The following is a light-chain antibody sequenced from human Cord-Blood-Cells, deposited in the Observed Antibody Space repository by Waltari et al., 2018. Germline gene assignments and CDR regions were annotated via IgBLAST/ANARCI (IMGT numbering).Light chain of an antibody. J-gene: IGKJ2*01. CDR2: DAS. CDR3: QQYNSYSYT. Sequence: DMQVTESPSTLSAFVGDRVTITCRARQSISSWLAWYQQKPGKAPKLLIDDASSVESGVPERCSCSGSETECTLTSSRLQPDDFATYYCQQYNSYSYTFGQGTKLEIK. CDR1: QSISSW. V-gene: IGKV1-5*01.